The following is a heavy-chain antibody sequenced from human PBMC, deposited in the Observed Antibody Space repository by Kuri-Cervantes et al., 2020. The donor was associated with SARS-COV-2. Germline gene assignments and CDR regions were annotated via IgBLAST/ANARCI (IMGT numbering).Heavy chain of an antibody. V-gene: IGHV3-64D*06. CDR1: GFTFSSYA. D-gene: IGHD6-13*01. J-gene: IGHJ4*02. CDR3: VKSSYGRSSSWPDY. Sequence: GESLKISCEASGFTFSSYAMHWDRQAPGKGLEYVSAISRNGGSAYYAEPVKGRFTISRDNSKNTLYLQMSSLRAEDTAVYYCVKSSYGRSSSWPDYWGQGTLVTVSS. CDR2: ISRNGGSA.